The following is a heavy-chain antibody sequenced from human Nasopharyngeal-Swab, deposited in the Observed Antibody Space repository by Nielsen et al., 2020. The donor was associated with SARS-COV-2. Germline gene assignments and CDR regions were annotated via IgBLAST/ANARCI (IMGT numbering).Heavy chain of an antibody. D-gene: IGHD4-17*01. V-gene: IGHV5-51*01. J-gene: IGHJ4*02. CDR1: GYSFTSYW. CDR3: ARREVGWTTVTFDY. CDR2: IYPGDSDT. Sequence: GGSLRLSCKGSGYSFTSYWIGWVRQMPGKGLEWMGIIYPGDSDTRYSPSFQGQVTISADKSISTAYLQWSSLKASDTAMYYCARREVGWTTVTFDYWGQGTLVTVSS.